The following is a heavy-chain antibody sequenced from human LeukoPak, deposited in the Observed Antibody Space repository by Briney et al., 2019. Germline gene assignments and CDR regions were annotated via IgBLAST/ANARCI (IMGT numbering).Heavy chain of an antibody. D-gene: IGHD1-26*01. Sequence: GGSLRLSCEVSGFTFSSYWMTWARHIPGKGLEWVANINRDGSEQHYVESVKGRFTISRDNGRNSPYLQMDSLRVDDTAVYYCAKVGAWELQRVFENWGQGTLVTVSS. V-gene: IGHV3-7*01. CDR3: AKVGAWELQRVFEN. CDR1: GFTFSSYW. CDR2: INRDGSEQ. J-gene: IGHJ4*02.